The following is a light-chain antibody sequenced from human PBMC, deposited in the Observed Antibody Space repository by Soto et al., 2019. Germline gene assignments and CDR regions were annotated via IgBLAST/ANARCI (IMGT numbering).Light chain of an antibody. Sequence: EIVLTQSPGTLSLSPGERATLSCRASQSVSSSYLAWYQQKPGPAPRLLIYAASSRATGIPDRFSGSGSGTDFTLTISSLEPEDFAVYYCQQYGSSPYTFGQGTKLEIK. CDR2: AAS. V-gene: IGKV3-20*01. J-gene: IGKJ2*01. CDR3: QQYGSSPYT. CDR1: QSVSSSY.